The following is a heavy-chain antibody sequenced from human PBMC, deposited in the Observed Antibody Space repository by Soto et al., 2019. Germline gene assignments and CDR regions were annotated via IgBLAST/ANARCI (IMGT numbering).Heavy chain of an antibody. CDR2: INPNSGGT. Sequence: XSVKGSCNASGYTFTCYYMHWVRQAPGQGLEWMGWINPNSGGTNYAQKFQGRVTMTRDTSISTAYMELSRLRSDDTAVYYCASSYNWNYSGAFDIWGQGTMVTV. CDR3: ASSYNWNYSGAFDI. D-gene: IGHD1-7*01. J-gene: IGHJ3*02. CDR1: GYTFTCYY. V-gene: IGHV1-2*02.